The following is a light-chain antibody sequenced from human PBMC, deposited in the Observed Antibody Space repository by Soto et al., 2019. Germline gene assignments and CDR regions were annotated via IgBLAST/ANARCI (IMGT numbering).Light chain of an antibody. CDR3: HQYGSSPPT. Sequence: EIVLTQSPGTLSLSPGERATLSCRASKSVSSYLAWYQQKPGQAPRLLMSGASNRATGIPDGFTGSGSGTDFTLTISRLEPEDFAVYYCHQYGSSPPTFGQGTKVDI. J-gene: IGKJ1*01. CDR1: KSVSSY. V-gene: IGKV3-20*01. CDR2: GAS.